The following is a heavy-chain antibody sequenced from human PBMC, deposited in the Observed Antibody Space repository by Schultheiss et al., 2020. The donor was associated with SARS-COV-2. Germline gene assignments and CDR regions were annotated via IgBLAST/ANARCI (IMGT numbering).Heavy chain of an antibody. D-gene: IGHD6-19*01. CDR3: ARRDSSGSRPDFDY. CDR1: GESFSGFS. CDR2: INHSGST. Sequence: SETLSLTCAVFGESFSGFSWTWIRQPPGKGLEWIGEINHSGSTNYNPSLKSRVTISVDTSKNQFSLKLSSVTAADTAVYYCARRDSSGSRPDFDYWGQGTLVTVSS. V-gene: IGHV4-34*01. J-gene: IGHJ4*02.